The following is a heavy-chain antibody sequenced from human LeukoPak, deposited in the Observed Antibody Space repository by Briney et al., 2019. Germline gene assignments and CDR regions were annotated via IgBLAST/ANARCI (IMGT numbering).Heavy chain of an antibody. CDR3: ARDRSGYTFDD. Sequence: KPGGSLRLSCAASGFIFSSYSMNWVRQAPGKGLEWVSSISATGNYIYYADSVKGRFTISRDNAKNSLYLQMNSLRAEDTAVYYYARDRSGYTFDDWGQGTLVTVSS. CDR2: ISATGNYI. D-gene: IGHD5-18*01. J-gene: IGHJ4*02. CDR1: GFIFSSYS. V-gene: IGHV3-21*01.